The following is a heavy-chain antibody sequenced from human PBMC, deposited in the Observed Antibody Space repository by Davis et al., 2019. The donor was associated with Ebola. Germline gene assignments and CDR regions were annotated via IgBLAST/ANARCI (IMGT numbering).Heavy chain of an antibody. D-gene: IGHD6-13*01. Sequence: GGSLRLSCAASGFTVSSNHMSWVRQAPGKGLEWVSGISWNSGSIGYADSVKGRFTISRDNAKNSLYLQMNSLRAEDTALYYCAKDRSSSWSYNWFDPWGQGTLVTVSS. CDR1: GFTVSSNH. V-gene: IGHV3-9*01. J-gene: IGHJ5*02. CDR2: ISWNSGSI. CDR3: AKDRSSSWSYNWFDP.